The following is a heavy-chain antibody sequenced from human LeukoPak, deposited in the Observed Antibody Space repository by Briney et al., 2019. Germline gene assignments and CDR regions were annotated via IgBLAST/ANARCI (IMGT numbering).Heavy chain of an antibody. CDR2: IYSDNT. J-gene: IGHJ4*02. Sequence: GGSLRLSCTVSGFTVSSNSMSWVRQAPGKGLEWVSFIYSDNTHYSDSVNGRFTISRDNAKNSLYLQMNTLRAEDTAIYYCATFSGAHHKTFDSWGQGTLVTVSS. CDR3: ATFSGAHHKTFDS. D-gene: IGHD1-14*01. V-gene: IGHV3-53*01. CDR1: GFTVSSNS.